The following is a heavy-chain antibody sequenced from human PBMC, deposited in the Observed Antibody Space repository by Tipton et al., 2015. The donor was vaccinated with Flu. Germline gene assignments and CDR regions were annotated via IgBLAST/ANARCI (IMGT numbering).Heavy chain of an antibody. D-gene: IGHD3-22*01. Sequence: TLSLTCSVSGGSITKSYWSWLRQPAGKGLQWIGRIANSGFTNYNASLGSRISISRDTSKNKISPTLRSATAADTALYFCARDVRGYSGYTGSDGFDVWGRGIMVIVSS. CDR3: ARDVRGYSGYTGSDGFDV. V-gene: IGHV4-4*07. CDR1: GGSITKSY. CDR2: IANSGFT. J-gene: IGHJ3*01.